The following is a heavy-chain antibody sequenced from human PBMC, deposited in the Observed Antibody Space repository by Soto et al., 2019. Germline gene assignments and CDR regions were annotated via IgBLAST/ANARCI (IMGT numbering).Heavy chain of an antibody. Sequence: ASVKVSCKASGYTFTSYDINWVRQATGQGLEWMGWMNPNSGNTGYAQKFQGRVTMTRNTSISTAYMELSSLRSEDTAVYYCARAMGIQHAFDIWGQGTMVTVSS. CDR2: MNPNSGNT. CDR1: GYTFTSYD. CDR3: ARAMGIQHAFDI. D-gene: IGHD3-10*01. J-gene: IGHJ3*02. V-gene: IGHV1-8*01.